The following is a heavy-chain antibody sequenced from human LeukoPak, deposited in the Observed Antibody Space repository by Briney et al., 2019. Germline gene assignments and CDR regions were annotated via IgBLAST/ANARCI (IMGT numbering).Heavy chain of an antibody. J-gene: IGHJ4*02. Sequence: QSGGSLRLSCAASGFTFSTYAMHWVRQAPGKGLEWVAAISYDGNDKSYADSVKGRFTISRDNSKSTLYLQMNSLRAEDTAVYYCARDDVSGGYPFVCHYWGQGTLVSVSS. D-gene: IGHD5-12*01. CDR1: GFTFSTYA. V-gene: IGHV3-30*04. CDR2: ISYDGNDK. CDR3: ARDDVSGGYPFVCHY.